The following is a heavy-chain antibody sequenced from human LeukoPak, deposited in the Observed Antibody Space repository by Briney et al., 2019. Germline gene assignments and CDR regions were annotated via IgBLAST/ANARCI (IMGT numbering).Heavy chain of an antibody. J-gene: IGHJ4*02. CDR1: GYTVTDYF. Sequence: ASVKVSCKASGYTVTDYFIHWVRQAPGQGLEWMGWINPDSGGTRSAQQFQGRFTMTRDSSITTVYMELSGLTSDDTAVYYCARHNSTYLDSWGQGTLVTVSS. CDR3: ARHNSTYLDS. V-gene: IGHV1-2*02. CDR2: INPDSGGT. D-gene: IGHD2/OR15-2a*01.